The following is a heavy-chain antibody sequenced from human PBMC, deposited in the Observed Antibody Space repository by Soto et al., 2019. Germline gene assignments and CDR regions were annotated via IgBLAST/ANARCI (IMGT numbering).Heavy chain of an antibody. CDR2: IRSSSSNV. D-gene: IGHD6-19*01. J-gene: IGHJ4*02. Sequence: GGSLRLSCAASGFTVSSYSMNWVRQAPGKGLEWVSYIRSSSSNVHYADSVKGRFTVSRDNAKNSVYLQMNSLRDEDTAVYYCARLKFSSGWSLDYWGQGTLVTVSS. V-gene: IGHV3-48*02. CDR3: ARLKFSSGWSLDY. CDR1: GFTVSSYS.